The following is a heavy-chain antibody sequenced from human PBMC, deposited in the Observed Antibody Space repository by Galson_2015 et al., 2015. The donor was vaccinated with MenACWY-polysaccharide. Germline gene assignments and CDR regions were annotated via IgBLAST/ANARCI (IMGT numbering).Heavy chain of an antibody. V-gene: IGHV3-23*01. CDR3: VGPLGRGGTGAYGMDA. CDR1: GFTFSTYA. Sequence: SLRLSCAASGFTFSTYAMSWVRQAPGKGLEWVSAISGSGGSTYYADSVKGRFTISRDNSKNTLYLQMNSLRAEDTAVYFCVGPLGRGGTGAYGMDAWGQGTPVPASS. J-gene: IGHJ6*02. CDR2: ISGSGGST. D-gene: IGHD3-10*01.